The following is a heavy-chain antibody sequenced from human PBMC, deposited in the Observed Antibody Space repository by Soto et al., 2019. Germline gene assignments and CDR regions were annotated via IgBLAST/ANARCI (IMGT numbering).Heavy chain of an antibody. V-gene: IGHV3-48*02. J-gene: IGHJ4*02. CDR2: ISGGGETI. CDR1: RFTFSDYS. Sequence: VQLVESGGDLVQPGGSLRLSCAASRFTFSDYSMNWVRQAPGKGLEWVSYISGGGETIYYADSVRGRFTISRDNAKNSLFLQMNSLREEDTAVYYCARESPSSQWLPTRYFDYWGQGPLVTVSS. CDR3: ARESPSSQWLPTRYFDY. D-gene: IGHD6-19*01.